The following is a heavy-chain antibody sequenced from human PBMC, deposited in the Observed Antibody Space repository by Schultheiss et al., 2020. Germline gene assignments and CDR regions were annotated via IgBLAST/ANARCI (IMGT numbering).Heavy chain of an antibody. CDR1: GGSISSGGYY. Sequence: SQTLSLTCTVSGGSISSGGYYWSWIRQHPGKGLEWIGYIYYSGSTYYNPSLKSRVTISVDTSKNQFSLKLSSVTAADTAVYYCARSAGGIVATMGAFDIWGQGTMVTVSS. V-gene: IGHV4-31*03. J-gene: IGHJ3*02. CDR3: ARSAGGIVATMGAFDI. D-gene: IGHD5-12*01. CDR2: IYYSGST.